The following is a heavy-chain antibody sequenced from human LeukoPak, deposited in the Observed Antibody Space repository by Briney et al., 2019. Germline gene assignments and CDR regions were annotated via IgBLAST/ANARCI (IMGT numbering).Heavy chain of an antibody. J-gene: IGHJ6*03. CDR2: IQFGGTNK. V-gene: IGHV3-30*09. D-gene: IGHD2-2*01. CDR1: GFTFSSYA. Sequence: GRSLRLSCAASGFTFSSYAMHWVRQAPGKGLEWLAFIQFGGTNKYYADSVQGRFVVSRDNSKNSLFLQINSLRSDDTAVYFCAKGSIPAAITYYMDVWGKGTTVIVSS. CDR3: AKGSIPAAITYYMDV.